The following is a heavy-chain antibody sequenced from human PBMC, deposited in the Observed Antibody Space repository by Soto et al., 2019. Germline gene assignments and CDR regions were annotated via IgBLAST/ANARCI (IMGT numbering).Heavy chain of an antibody. CDR3: ARDGWELPADYYYYGMDV. V-gene: IGHV3-33*01. J-gene: IGHJ6*02. CDR1: GFTFSSYG. Sequence: SCAASGFTFSSYGMHWVRQAPGKGLEWVAVIWYDGSNKYYADSVKGRFTISRDNSKNTLYLQMNSLRAEDTAVYYCARDGWELPADYYYYGMDVWGQGTTVTVSS. D-gene: IGHD1-26*01. CDR2: IWYDGSNK.